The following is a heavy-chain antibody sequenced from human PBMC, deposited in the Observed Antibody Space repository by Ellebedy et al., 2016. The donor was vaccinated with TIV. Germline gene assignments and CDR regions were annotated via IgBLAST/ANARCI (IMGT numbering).Heavy chain of an antibody. D-gene: IGHD5-12*01. J-gene: IGHJ4*02. CDR2: FDPEDGET. Sequence: ASVKVSCKVSGYTLTELSMHWVRQAPGKGLEWMGGFDPEDGETIYAQKFQGRVTMTADQSTDTGYMELSSLRSEDTAIYYCATGQIVTTIDYWGQGTLVTVSS. CDR1: GYTLTELS. CDR3: ATGQIVTTIDY. V-gene: IGHV1-24*01.